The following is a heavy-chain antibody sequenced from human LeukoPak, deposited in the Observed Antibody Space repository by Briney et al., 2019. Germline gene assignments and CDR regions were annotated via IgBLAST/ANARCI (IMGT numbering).Heavy chain of an antibody. Sequence: GESLKISCEASGYSFSSHGIVWVRQMPGKGLEWMGIINPADSVTIYSPSFQGQVTISADKSITTAYLQWSSLKASDTAMYYCARRYCSGGTCYYFDYCGQGALVTVSS. CDR1: GYSFSSHG. V-gene: IGHV5-51*01. D-gene: IGHD2-15*01. CDR2: INPADSVT. J-gene: IGHJ4*02. CDR3: ARRYCSGGTCYYFDY.